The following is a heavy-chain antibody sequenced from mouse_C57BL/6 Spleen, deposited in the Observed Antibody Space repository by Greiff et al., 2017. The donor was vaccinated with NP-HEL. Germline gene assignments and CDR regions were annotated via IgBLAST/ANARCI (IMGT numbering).Heavy chain of an antibody. Sequence: QVQLKESGAELVRPGASVKLSCKASGYTFTDYYINWVKQRPGQGLEWIARIYPGSGNTYYNEKFKGKATLTAEKSSSTAYMQLSSLTSEDSAVYFCARARLDYDYEDVDVWGTGTTVTVSS. D-gene: IGHD2-4*01. CDR3: ARARLDYDYEDVDV. V-gene: IGHV1-76*01. J-gene: IGHJ1*03. CDR2: IYPGSGNT. CDR1: GYTFTDYY.